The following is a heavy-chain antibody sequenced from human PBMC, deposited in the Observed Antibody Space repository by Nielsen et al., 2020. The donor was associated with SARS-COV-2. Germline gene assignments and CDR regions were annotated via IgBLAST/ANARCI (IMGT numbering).Heavy chain of an antibody. CDR1: GGSISSYY. CDR2: IYYSGST. V-gene: IGHV4-59*12. Sequence: SETLSLTCTVSGGSISSYYWSWIRQPPGKGLEWIGYIYYSGSTNYNPSLKSRVTISVDTSKNQFSLKLSSVTAADTAVYYCANINPDTYYFDYWGQGTLVTVSS. CDR3: ANINPDTYYFDY. J-gene: IGHJ4*02.